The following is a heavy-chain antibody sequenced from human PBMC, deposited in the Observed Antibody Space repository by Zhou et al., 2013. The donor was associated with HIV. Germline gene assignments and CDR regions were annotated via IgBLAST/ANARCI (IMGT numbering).Heavy chain of an antibody. J-gene: IGHJ1*01. CDR1: GYSFANYT. D-gene: IGHD3-10*01. CDR2: IRTSKGTT. CDR3: ARGYGWSRASKYFRY. Sequence: QVQLVQSGAELKTPGASLKVSCKTFGYSFANYTISWLRQAPGQGLEWMGWIRTSKGTTNYAQKFQGRVTMTAETSTRTAYLELRSLRFDDTAVYFCARGYGWSRASKYFRYWGQGSLVIVSS. V-gene: IGHV1-18*01.